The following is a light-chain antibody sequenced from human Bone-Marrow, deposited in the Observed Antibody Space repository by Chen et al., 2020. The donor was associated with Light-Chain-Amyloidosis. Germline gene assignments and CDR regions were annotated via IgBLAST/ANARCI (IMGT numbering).Light chain of an antibody. J-gene: IGKJ4*01. CDR2: GSS. Sequence: EIVLTQSPGTLSLSPGEGANLSCRASHTISSNYLTWYQQKFGQAPRLLIYGSSSRATGIPHRFTGSGSGTDFTLTINRLEPEDFAMYYCQQYGTSPLTFGGGTKVEIK. V-gene: IGKV3-20*01. CDR3: QQYGTSPLT. CDR1: HTISSNY.